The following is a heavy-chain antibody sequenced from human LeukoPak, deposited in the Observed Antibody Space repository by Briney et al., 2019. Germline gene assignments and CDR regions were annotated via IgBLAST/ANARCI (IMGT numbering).Heavy chain of an antibody. CDR1: GFTFDDYA. V-gene: IGHV3-9*01. D-gene: IGHD3-22*01. J-gene: IGHJ4*02. CDR2: ISWNSGSI. Sequence: LPGGSLRLSCAASGFTFDDYAMHWVRQAPGKGLEWVSGISWNSGSIGYADSVKGRFTISRDNAKNSLYLQMNSLRAEDTAVYYCARDIGSGSYYDYWGQGTLVTVSS. CDR3: ARDIGSGSYYDY.